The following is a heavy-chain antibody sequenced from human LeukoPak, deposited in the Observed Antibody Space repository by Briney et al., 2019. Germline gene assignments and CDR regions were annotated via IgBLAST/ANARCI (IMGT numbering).Heavy chain of an antibody. CDR2: IYYSGST. V-gene: IGHV4-59*01. D-gene: IGHD3-22*01. J-gene: IGHJ3*02. CDR3: ARVRYYELDI. CDR1: GGSISSYY. Sequence: PSETLSLTCTVSGGSISSYYWSWIRQPPGKGLEWIGYIYYSGSTNYNPSLKSRVTISVDTSKNQFSLKLSSVTAADTAVCYCARVRYYELDIWGQGTMVTVSS.